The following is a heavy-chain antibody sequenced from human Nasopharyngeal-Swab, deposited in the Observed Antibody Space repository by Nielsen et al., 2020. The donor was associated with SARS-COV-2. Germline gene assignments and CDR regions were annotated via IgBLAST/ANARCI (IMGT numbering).Heavy chain of an antibody. D-gene: IGHD1-26*01. CDR3: VTGGSYYVY. V-gene: IGHV3-7*01. CDR1: QFAFGNYW. J-gene: IGHJ4*02. CDR2: IKQDGSEK. Sequence: GESLKISCVVSQFAFGNYWMSWVRQAPGKGPEWVANIKQDGSEKYYVDSVKGRFTISRDNAKNSLYLQMSSLRAEDTAVYHCVTGGSYYVYWGQGTLVTVSS.